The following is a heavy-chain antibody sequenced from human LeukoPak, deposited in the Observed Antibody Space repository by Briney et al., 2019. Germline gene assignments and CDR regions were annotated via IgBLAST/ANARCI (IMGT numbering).Heavy chain of an antibody. Sequence: GGSLRLSCAASGFIFSNYGMHWVRQAPGKRLEWVAVIWNDGSETFHADSVKGRFRIARDNPKNTLYLQINRLRAEDTAVYFCARDMGRAWYGPPDYWGQGTLVTVSS. CDR2: IWNDGSET. CDR1: GFIFSNYG. CDR3: ARDMGRAWYGPPDY. V-gene: IGHV3-33*01. J-gene: IGHJ4*02. D-gene: IGHD6-13*01.